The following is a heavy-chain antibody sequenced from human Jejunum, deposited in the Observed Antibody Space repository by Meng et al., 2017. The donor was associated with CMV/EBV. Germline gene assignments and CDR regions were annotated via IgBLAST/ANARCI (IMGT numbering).Heavy chain of an antibody. CDR2: IYRGGTP. D-gene: IGHD3-10*01. J-gene: IGHJ4*02. V-gene: IGHV4-31*03. CDR1: GSSINKVNYC. CDR3: ARGSGGMTAFDS. Sequence: TVSGSSINKVNYCGSWLPRHPGKGRAGIGSIYRGGTPYHNPSLRGRFVISIDTSKNQFSLNVNSMPAADTAVYYCARGSGGMTAFDSWGQGTLVTVSS.